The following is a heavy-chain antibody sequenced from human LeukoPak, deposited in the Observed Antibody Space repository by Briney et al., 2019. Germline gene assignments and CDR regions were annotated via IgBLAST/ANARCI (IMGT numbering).Heavy chain of an antibody. CDR1: GYTFTSCG. CDR3: ARDLYYYDSSGYCHFDY. V-gene: IGHV1-18*01. J-gene: IGHJ4*02. CDR2: ISAYNGNT. D-gene: IGHD3-22*01. Sequence: GASVKVSCKASGYTFTSCGISWARQAPGQGLEWMGWISAYNGNTNYAQKLQGRVTMTTDTSTSTAYMELRSLRSDDTAVYYCARDLYYYDSSGYCHFDYWGQGTLVTVSS.